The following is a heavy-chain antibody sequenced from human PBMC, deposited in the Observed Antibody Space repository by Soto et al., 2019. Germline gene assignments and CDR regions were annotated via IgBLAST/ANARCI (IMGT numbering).Heavy chain of an antibody. V-gene: IGHV4-59*08. J-gene: IGHJ3*02. CDR3: ARMEIMITFGGVIAPEAFDI. CDR2: FYYSGST. D-gene: IGHD3-16*02. Sequence: SETLSLTCTVSGGSISSYYWSWIRQPPGKGLDWIGYFYYSGSTIYNPFLKSRVTISVDTSKNQFSLKLSSVTAADTAVYYFARMEIMITFGGVIAPEAFDIWGQGTMVTVSS. CDR1: GGSISSYY.